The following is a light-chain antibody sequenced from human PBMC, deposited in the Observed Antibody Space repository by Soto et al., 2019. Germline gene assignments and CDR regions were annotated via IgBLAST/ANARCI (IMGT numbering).Light chain of an antibody. Sequence: EIGMTKSPGTLSVSQGERATLSCRASQSVSSNLAWYQQKPGQAPRLLISDASTRATGIPARFSGSGPGTEFTLTVSSLQSEDFAVYYCQQYIKWLITFGQGTRLEIK. J-gene: IGKJ5*01. CDR1: QSVSSN. V-gene: IGKV3-15*01. CDR2: DAS. CDR3: QQYIKWLIT.